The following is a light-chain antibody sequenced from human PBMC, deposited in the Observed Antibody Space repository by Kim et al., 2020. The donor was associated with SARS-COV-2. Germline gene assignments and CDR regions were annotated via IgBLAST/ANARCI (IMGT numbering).Light chain of an antibody. Sequence: DVQMTQSPSSVSASIGDRVTITCRASQGISTWLAWYQQKPGEAPKLLIYSASTLQSGVPSRFSGSGSGTDFTLTISSLQPEDFATYYCQQTNNIPRTFGQGNKVDIK. CDR2: SAS. V-gene: IGKV1-12*01. CDR3: QQTNNIPRT. CDR1: QGISTW. J-gene: IGKJ1*01.